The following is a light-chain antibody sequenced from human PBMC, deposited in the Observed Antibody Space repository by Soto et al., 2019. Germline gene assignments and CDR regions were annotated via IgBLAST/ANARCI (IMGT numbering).Light chain of an antibody. V-gene: IGLV2-23*01. J-gene: IGLJ3*02. CDR2: EST. CDR1: GSALVNYNL. Sequence: QSVLTQPASVSGSPGQSITISCTGTGSALVNYNLVSWYQQPPGQAPRLVIYESTKRPSGVSDRFSASKSCNTASLTISGLQAEDEADYYCCSCVSGSPFDVLFGGGTKLAVL. CDR3: CSCVSGSPFDVL.